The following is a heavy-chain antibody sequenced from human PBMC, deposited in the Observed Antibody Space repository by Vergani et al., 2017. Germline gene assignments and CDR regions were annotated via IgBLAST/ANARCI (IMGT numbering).Heavy chain of an antibody. J-gene: IGHJ6*03. D-gene: IGHD4-11*01. V-gene: IGHV4-34*01. CDR3: ARVNTETNGHLYDYDYMDL. CDR2: IDHTGRP. Sequence: QVQLQQWGGGLLKPSETLSLTCVVNGGSFTSYHWTWIRQSPGEGLEWVGDIDHTGRPDYNPSLKIRLTMSVDKSRNQFSLTLNSVTATDTAIYFCARVNTETNGHLYDYDYMDLWGQGTPVTVS. CDR1: GGSFTSYH.